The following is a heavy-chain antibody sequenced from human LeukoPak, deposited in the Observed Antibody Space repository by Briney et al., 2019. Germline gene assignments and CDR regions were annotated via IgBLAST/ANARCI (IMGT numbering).Heavy chain of an antibody. V-gene: IGHV5-51*01. CDR1: GYSFTSYW. D-gene: IGHD2-15*01. J-gene: IGHJ3*02. Sequence: GESLKISCKGSGYSFTSYWIGWVRQMPGKGLERMGIIYPGDSDTRYSPSFQGQVTISADKSISTAYLQWSSLKASDTAMYYCAGLNTICSGGSCYSGNAFDIWGQGTMVTVSS. CDR3: AGLNTICSGGSCYSGNAFDI. CDR2: IYPGDSDT.